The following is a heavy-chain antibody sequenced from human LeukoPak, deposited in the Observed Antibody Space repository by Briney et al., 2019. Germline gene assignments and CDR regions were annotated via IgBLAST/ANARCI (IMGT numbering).Heavy chain of an antibody. J-gene: IGHJ4*02. CDR3: GRAEHGWGSYY. D-gene: IGHD6-19*01. CDR2: IYYRSKWYS. V-gene: IGHV6-1*01. CDR1: GDSVSGNRAT. Sequence: SQTLSLTCAISGDSVSGNRATWNWLRQSPSRGLEWLGRIYYRSKWYSDYAVSVKGRITINPDTSKNQFSLLLNSVTPEDTAVYFCGRAEHGWGSYYWGQGTLGTVSS.